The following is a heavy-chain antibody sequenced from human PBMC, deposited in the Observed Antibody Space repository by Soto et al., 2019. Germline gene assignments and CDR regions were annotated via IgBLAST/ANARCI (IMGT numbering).Heavy chain of an antibody. CDR1: GGSISSSSYY. CDR3: ARQIYDSSGYSYPY. CDR2: IYSLGNT. D-gene: IGHD3-22*01. Sequence: PSETLSLTCTVSGGSISSSSYYWGWIRQPPGQGLEWLGTIYSLGNTYYNPSLKSRVTISVDKSKSQLFLKLSSVTAPDTAVYYCARQIYDSSGYSYPYWGQEPLVTVPS. J-gene: IGHJ4*02. V-gene: IGHV4-39*01.